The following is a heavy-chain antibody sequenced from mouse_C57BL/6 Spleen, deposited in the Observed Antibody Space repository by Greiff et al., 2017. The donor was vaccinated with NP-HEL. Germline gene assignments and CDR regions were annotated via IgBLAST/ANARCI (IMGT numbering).Heavy chain of an antibody. D-gene: IGHD2-3*01. CDR3: ARDGDYDGPLDY. CDR2: ISDGGSYT. CDR1: GFTFSSYA. V-gene: IGHV5-4*01. J-gene: IGHJ4*01. Sequence: DVHLVESGGGLVKPGGSLKLSCAASGFTFSSYAMSWVRQTPEKRLEWVATISDGGSYTYYPDNVKGRFTISRDNAKNNLYLQMSHLKSEDTAMYYCARDGDYDGPLDYWGQGTSVTVSS.